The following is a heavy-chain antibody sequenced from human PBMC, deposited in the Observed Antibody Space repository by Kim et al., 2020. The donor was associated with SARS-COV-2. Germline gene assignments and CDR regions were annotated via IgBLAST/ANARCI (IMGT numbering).Heavy chain of an antibody. J-gene: IGHJ4*02. CDR3: ASPHLHCSSTSCPLDY. CDR1: GGSISSSSYY. D-gene: IGHD2-2*01. Sequence: SETLSLTCTVSGGSISSSSYYWGWIRQPPGKGLEWIGSIYYSGSTYYNPSLKSRVTISVDTSKNQFSLKLSSVTAADTAVYYCASPHLHCSSTSCPLDYWGQGTLVTVSS. V-gene: IGHV4-39*01. CDR2: IYYSGST.